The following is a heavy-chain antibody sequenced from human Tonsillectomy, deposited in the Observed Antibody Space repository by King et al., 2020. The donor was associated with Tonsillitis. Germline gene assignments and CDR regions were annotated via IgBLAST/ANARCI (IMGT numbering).Heavy chain of an antibody. Sequence: QLVQSGGGLVQPGGSLRLSCAASGITLSSSWIHWVRQAPGKGLVWVARITSDGTRTSYADSVKGRFTISRDLAKNTLDLQMNSLRVEDPAVYYCTRATWGSSGQSALFDDWGQGTLVTVSS. CDR1: GITLSSSW. CDR2: ITSDGTRT. CDR3: TRATWGSSGQSALFDD. V-gene: IGHV3-74*02. J-gene: IGHJ4*02. D-gene: IGHD6-19*01.